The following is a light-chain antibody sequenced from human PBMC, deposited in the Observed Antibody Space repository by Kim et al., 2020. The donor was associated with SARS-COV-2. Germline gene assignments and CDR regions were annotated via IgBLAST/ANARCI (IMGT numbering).Light chain of an antibody. J-gene: IGKJ2*01. V-gene: IGKV1-5*03. CDR1: ENIGTW. CDR2: LAS. CDR3: QHYSRFPYT. Sequence: DIQKTQSPSTLSASVGDRVTITCRASENIGTWLAWYQQKPGRAPSLLIYLASTLESGVPSRFSGTGSGTEFSLSITSLQPDDFATYYCQHYSRFPYTFGQGTKLEI.